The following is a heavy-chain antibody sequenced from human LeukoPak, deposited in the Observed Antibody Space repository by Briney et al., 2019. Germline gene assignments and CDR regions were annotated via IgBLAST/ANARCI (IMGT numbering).Heavy chain of an antibody. CDR1: GGSISSYY. J-gene: IGHJ4*02. Sequence: SETLSLTCTVSGGSISSYYWSWIRPPPGKGLEWIGYIYYSGSTNYNPSLKSRVTISVDTSKNQFSLKLSAVTAADTAVYYCARHGPRLVPFAYWGQGNLVTVSS. V-gene: IGHV4-59*08. CDR2: IYYSGST. D-gene: IGHD6-6*01. CDR3: ARHGPRLVPFAY.